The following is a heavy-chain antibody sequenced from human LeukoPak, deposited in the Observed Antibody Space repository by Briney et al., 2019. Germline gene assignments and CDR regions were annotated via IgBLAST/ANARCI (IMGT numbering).Heavy chain of an antibody. J-gene: IGHJ3*02. D-gene: IGHD3-9*01. V-gene: IGHV4-59*08. CDR2: IYYSGNT. CDR1: GGSISSYY. CDR3: ARHFGYYDILTGAFDI. Sequence: PSETLSLTCTVSGGSISSYYWIWIRQPPGKGLEWVWFIYYSGNTNYNPSLKSRVTISLDMSKNQFSLKLSSVTAADTAVYYCARHFGYYDILTGAFDIWGQGTMVTVSS.